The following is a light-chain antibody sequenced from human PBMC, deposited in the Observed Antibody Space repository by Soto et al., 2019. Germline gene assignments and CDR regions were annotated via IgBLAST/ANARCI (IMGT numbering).Light chain of an antibody. V-gene: IGKV4-1*01. CDR1: QSVLYGPNNKNS. Sequence: DIVLTQSPDFLAVSLGERATINCKSSQSVLYGPNNKNSLAWYQHKPGQPPKLLIYWASTRESGVPDRFSGSGSGTDFTLTIRSLQAEDVAVYYCQYRGTFGPGTKVNV. CDR2: WAS. J-gene: IGKJ3*01. CDR3: QYRGT.